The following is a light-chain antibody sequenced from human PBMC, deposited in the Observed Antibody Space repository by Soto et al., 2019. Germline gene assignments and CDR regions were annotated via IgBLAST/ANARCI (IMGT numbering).Light chain of an antibody. J-gene: IGLJ3*02. CDR3: CSYRGSSTWV. CDR2: EVS. V-gene: IGLV2-14*01. CDR1: SSDVGGYNY. Sequence: QSALTQPASVSGSPGQSITISCTGTSSDVGGYNYVSWYQQHPGKAPKLMIYEVSNRPSGVSNRFSGSRSGHTASLTISGLQAEDEADYYCCSYRGSSTWVFVVGTKLAVL.